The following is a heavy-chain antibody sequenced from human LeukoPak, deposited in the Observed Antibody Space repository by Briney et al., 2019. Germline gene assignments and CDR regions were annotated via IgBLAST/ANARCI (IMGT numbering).Heavy chain of an antibody. V-gene: IGHV3-23*01. CDR2: ISGSGGST. J-gene: IGHJ4*02. Sequence: PGGSLRLSCAASGFTFSSYAMSWVRQAPGKGLEWVSAISGSGGSTYYADSVKGRCTISRDNSKNTLFLQMNSLRAADTAVYYCAKGQGFVDYWGQGTLVTVSS. CDR3: AKGQGFVDY. CDR1: GFTFSSYA.